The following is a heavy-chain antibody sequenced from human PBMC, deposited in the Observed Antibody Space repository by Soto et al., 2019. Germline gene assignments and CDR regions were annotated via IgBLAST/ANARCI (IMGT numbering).Heavy chain of an antibody. Sequence: SVKVSFKASGGTFSSYAISWVRQAPGQGLEWMGGIIPIFGTANYAQKFRGRVTITADESTSTAYMELSSLRSEDTAVYYCATLQLERRAYYYGMDVWGQGTTVTVSS. V-gene: IGHV1-69*13. J-gene: IGHJ6*02. CDR1: GGTFSSYA. CDR2: IIPIFGTA. CDR3: ATLQLERRAYYYGMDV. D-gene: IGHD1-1*01.